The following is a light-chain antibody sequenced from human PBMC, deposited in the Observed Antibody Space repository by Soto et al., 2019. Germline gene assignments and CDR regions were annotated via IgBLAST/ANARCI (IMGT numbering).Light chain of an antibody. V-gene: IGLV2-8*01. Sequence: QSALTQPPSASGSPGQSVTISCTGISSDVGGYNFVSWYQQHPGKAPKLMIYEVSKRPSGVPDRFSGSKSGNTASLTVYGLQAEDEADYYCSSYAGNNKGVFGGGTQLTVL. CDR2: EVS. J-gene: IGLJ2*01. CDR1: SSDVGGYNF. CDR3: SSYAGNNKGV.